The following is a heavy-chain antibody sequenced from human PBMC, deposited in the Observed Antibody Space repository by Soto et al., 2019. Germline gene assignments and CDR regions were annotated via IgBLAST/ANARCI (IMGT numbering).Heavy chain of an antibody. J-gene: IGHJ6*02. CDR2: INPNSGGT. CDR3: ARASVGSGSYLYGMDV. CDR1: GHTFTGYY. Sequence: ASVKVSCKASGHTFTGYYMHWVRQAPGQGLEWMGWINPNSGGTNYAQKFQGWATMTRDPSISPAYMELSRLRSDDTAVYYCARASVGSGSYLYGMDVWGQGTTVTVSS. D-gene: IGHD3-10*01. V-gene: IGHV1-2*04.